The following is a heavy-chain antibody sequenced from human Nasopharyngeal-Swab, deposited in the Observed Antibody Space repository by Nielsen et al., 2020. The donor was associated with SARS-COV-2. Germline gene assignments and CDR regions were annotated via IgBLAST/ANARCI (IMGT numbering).Heavy chain of an antibody. Sequence: LSLTCAASGFTFSSSGMHWVRQVPGRGLEWVAVISYDGINKYYADSVKGRFTISRDNSKKMLYLQMNSLKTEDTAVYYCAKPLSGSYYDWFDSWGQGTLVTVSS. D-gene: IGHD1-26*01. V-gene: IGHV3-30*18. CDR2: ISYDGINK. CDR1: GFTFSSSG. J-gene: IGHJ5*01. CDR3: AKPLSGSYYDWFDS.